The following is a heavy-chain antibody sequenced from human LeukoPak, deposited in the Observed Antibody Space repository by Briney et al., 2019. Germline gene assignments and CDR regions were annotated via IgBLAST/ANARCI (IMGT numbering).Heavy chain of an antibody. D-gene: IGHD2-2*01. CDR2: ISGSGGST. CDR1: GFTFSTCA. Sequence: GGSLRLSCAASGFTFSTCAMGWVRKAPGKGLVWHSDISGSGGSTFYAVSVKGRFTISRDNSKNTVYLQMSGLRAEDTALYYCAKAHCSPTSCSRIDYWGQGTLVTVSS. J-gene: IGHJ4*02. CDR3: AKAHCSPTSCSRIDY. V-gene: IGHV3-23*01.